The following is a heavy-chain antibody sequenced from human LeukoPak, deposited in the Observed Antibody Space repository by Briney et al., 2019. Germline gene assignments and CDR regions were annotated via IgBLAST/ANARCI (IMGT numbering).Heavy chain of an antibody. J-gene: IGHJ4*02. CDR3: IRDLRGRDDY. CDR2: VNEDGRTT. D-gene: IGHD5-24*01. V-gene: IGHV3-74*01. CDR1: GFTFSKYW. Sequence: GGSLRLSCAASGFTFSKYWMHWVRQTPGKGLVWVSRVNEDGRTTTYADSVKGRFTISRDNAKNTLYLQMNSLSADGTALYFCIRDLRGRDDYWGQGTLVTVSS.